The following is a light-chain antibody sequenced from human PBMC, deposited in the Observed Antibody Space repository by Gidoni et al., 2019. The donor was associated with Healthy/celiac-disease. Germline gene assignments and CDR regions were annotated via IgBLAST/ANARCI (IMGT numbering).Light chain of an antibody. CDR1: QSISSW. J-gene: IGKJ2*01. CDR3: QQYNSYPYT. Sequence: DIQVTLSPSTLSASVGHRVTITCRASQSISSWLAWYQQKPGKAPKLLIYKASSLESGVPSRVSGSGSGTEFTLTISSLQPDDFATYYCQQYNSYPYTFGQGTKLEIK. CDR2: KAS. V-gene: IGKV1-5*03.